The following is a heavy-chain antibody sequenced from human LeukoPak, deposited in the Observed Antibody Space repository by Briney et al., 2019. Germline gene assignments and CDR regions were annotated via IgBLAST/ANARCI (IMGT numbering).Heavy chain of an antibody. D-gene: IGHD6-13*01. CDR3: ARDQQGYTSRWGGPDGLDI. V-gene: IGHV4-59*01. CDR1: RGSISSYY. J-gene: IGHJ3*02. Sequence: SETLSLTCTVSRGSISSYYWSWIRQSPGKGLEWIGYIYYSGSTYYNPSLKSRVTISVDTSKNQFSLKLNSVTAADTAVYYCARDQQGYTSRWGGPDGLDIWGQGTMVTVSS. CDR2: IYYSGST.